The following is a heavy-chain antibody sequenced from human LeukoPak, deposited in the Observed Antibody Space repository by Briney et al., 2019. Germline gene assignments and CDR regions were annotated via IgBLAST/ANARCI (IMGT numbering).Heavy chain of an antibody. J-gene: IGHJ4*02. CDR1: GFTFSNYA. Sequence: GGSLRLSCAASGFTFSNYAMSWVRQAPGRGLESVSAISGSGESTYYADSVKGRFTISRDNSKNTLHLQMNSLRAEDTAVYHCARQLGYCSDGSCYFDYWGQGTLVTVSS. V-gene: IGHV3-23*01. D-gene: IGHD2-15*01. CDR3: ARQLGYCSDGSCYFDY. CDR2: ISGSGEST.